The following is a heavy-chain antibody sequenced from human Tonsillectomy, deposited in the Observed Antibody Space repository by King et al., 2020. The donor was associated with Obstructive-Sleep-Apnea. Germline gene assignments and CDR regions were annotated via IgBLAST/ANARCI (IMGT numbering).Heavy chain of an antibody. J-gene: IGHJ5*02. CDR2: IYYSGST. CDR1: GGSISSSSYY. D-gene: IGHD6-19*01. V-gene: IGHV4-39*01. Sequence: QLQESGPGLVKPSETLSLTCTVSGGSISSSSYYWGWLRQPPGKGLEWIGSIYYSGSTYYNPSLKSRVPISLDTSKNQFSLKLSSVTAADTAVYYCARRIAVAGTNWFDPWGQGTLVTVSS. CDR3: ARRIAVAGTNWFDP.